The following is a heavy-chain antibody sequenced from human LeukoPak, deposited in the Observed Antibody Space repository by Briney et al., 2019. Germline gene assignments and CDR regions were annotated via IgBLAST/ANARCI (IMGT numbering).Heavy chain of an antibody. V-gene: IGHV4-59*08. D-gene: IGHD1-26*01. CDR2: VYYSGST. CDR1: GGSISSYY. Sequence: SETLSLTCTVSGGSISSYYWSWIRQPPGKGLEWIGYVYYSGSTNYNPSLKSRVTISVDTSKNQFSLKLSSVTAADTAVYYCARRPVGMYNWFDPWGQGTLVTVSS. J-gene: IGHJ5*02. CDR3: ARRPVGMYNWFDP.